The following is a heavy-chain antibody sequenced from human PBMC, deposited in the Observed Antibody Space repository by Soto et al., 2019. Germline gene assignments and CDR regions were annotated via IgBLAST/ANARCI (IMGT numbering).Heavy chain of an antibody. CDR2: ISYDGSNK. CDR1: GFTFSSYG. D-gene: IGHD3-22*01. J-gene: IGHJ5*02. CDR3: AKDLLRSTMIAGGFDP. V-gene: IGHV3-30*18. Sequence: QVQLMESGGGVVQPGRSLRLSCAASGFTFSSYGMHWVRQAPGKGLEWVAVISYDGSNKYYADSVKGRFTISRDNSKNTLYLQMNSLRAEDTAVYYCAKDLLRSTMIAGGFDPWGQGTLVTVSS.